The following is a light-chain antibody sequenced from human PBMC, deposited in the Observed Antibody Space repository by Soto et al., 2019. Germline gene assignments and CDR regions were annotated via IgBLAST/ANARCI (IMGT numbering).Light chain of an antibody. J-gene: IGLJ2*01. CDR1: SGHSSYA. CDR3: QTWGTGIHVV. CDR2: LDSDGSH. V-gene: IGLV4-69*01. Sequence: QPVLTQSPSASASLGASVKLTCTLSSGHSSYAIAWHQQQPEKGPRYLMKLDSDGSHTKGDAIPDRFSGSSSGAERYLTISRLKSEDEADYSCQTWGTGIHVVFGGGTKLTVL.